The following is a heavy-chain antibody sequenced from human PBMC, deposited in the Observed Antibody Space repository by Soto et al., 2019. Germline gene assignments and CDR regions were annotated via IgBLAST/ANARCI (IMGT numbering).Heavy chain of an antibody. D-gene: IGHD6-13*01. CDR1: GGSISSYC. V-gene: IGHV4-59*01. Sequence: PSEPLSLTCTVSGGSISSYCWSWIRQPPGKGLEWIGYIYYSGSTNYNPSLKSRVTISVDTFKNQYSLKLSSVTAADTAVYYCARAYNRSWTYYYDYWGQGTLVKVSS. CDR2: IYYSGST. CDR3: ARAYNRSWTYYYDY. J-gene: IGHJ4*02.